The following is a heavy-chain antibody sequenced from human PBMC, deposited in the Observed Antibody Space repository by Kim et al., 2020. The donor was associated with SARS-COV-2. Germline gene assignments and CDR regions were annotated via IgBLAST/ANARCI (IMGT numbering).Heavy chain of an antibody. Sequence: GGSLRLSCAASGFTFSSYAMSWVRQAPGKGLEWVSAISGIGGGTYYAGSVRGRFTISRDNSKNTLYLQMSNLRADDTAMYYCATRPGTAAAGTSHVDPWGQGTLVTVP. CDR2: ISGIGGGT. CDR3: ATRPGTAAAGTSHVDP. V-gene: IGHV3-23*01. CDR1: GFTFSSYA. J-gene: IGHJ5*02. D-gene: IGHD6-13*01.